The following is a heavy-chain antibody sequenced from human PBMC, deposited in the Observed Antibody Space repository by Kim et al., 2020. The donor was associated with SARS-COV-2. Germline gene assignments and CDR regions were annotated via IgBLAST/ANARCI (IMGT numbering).Heavy chain of an antibody. J-gene: IGHJ6*02. D-gene: IGHD3-10*01. CDR2: ISYDGSNK. CDR3: ARDQWLRLRGVTYSYYGMDV. Sequence: GGSLRLSCAASGFTFSSCAMHWVRQAPGKGLEWVAVISYDGSNKNYADSVKGRFTISRDNSKNTLYLQMNSLRAEDTALYYCARDQWLRLRGVTYSYYGMDVWGQGTTVTVSS. CDR1: GFTFSSCA. V-gene: IGHV3-30-3*01.